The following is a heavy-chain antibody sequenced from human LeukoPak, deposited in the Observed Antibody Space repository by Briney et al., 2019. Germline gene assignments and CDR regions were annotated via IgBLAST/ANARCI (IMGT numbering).Heavy chain of an antibody. J-gene: IGHJ4*02. CDR2: ISYDGSNK. D-gene: IGHD1-7*01. V-gene: IGHV3-30*18. Sequence: GRSLRLSCAASGFTFSSYGMHWVRQAPGKGLEWVAVISYDGSNKYYADSVKGRFTISRDNSKNTLYLQMNSLRAEDTAVYYCAKDISGYNWNYGAFDYWGQGTLVTVSS. CDR3: AKDISGYNWNYGAFDY. CDR1: GFTFSSYG.